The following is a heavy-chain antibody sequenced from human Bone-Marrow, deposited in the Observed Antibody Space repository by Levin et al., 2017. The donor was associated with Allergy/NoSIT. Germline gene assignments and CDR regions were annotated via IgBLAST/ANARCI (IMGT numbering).Heavy chain of an antibody. Sequence: SETLSLTFNVSGGSIRGGSYSWGWIRQPPEKGLEWIGTISSGRSTYYNPSFNSRLTISLDTSKNLFSLKLDSLTAADTAVYYCATGPSRFDYWGQGTLVTVSS. CDR3: ATGPSRFDY. J-gene: IGHJ4*02. V-gene: IGHV4-39*01. CDR2: ISSGRST. CDR1: GGSIRGGSYS.